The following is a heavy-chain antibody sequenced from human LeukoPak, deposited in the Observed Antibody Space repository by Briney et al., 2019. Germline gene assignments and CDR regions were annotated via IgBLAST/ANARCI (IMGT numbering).Heavy chain of an antibody. V-gene: IGHV3-23*01. CDR2: ISNSGDIT. D-gene: IGHD6-19*01. J-gene: IGHJ4*02. CDR3: TPLGSGVDY. CDR1: GFMFTNYA. Sequence: GGSLRLSCAASGFMFTNYAMSWVRQAPGKGLEFVSVISNSGDITYYAESMKGRFTISRDNSWNTLYLHMNSLRAEDTAVYYCTPLGSGVDYWGQGTLVTVSS.